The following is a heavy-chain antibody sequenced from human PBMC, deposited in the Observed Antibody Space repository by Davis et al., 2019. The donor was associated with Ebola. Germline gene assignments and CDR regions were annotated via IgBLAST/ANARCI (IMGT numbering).Heavy chain of an antibody. D-gene: IGHD6-19*01. CDR2: IRSDGSVK. CDR3: ARVVAVAGRVSNY. CDR1: GFTFSISG. J-gene: IGHJ4*02. Sequence: GGSLRLSCAASGFTFSISGMHWVRQAPGKGLEWVAFIRSDGSVKYYADSLKGRFTISRDNAKNSLFLHMNSLRAEDTAVYYCARVVAVAGRVSNYWGQGTLVTVSS. V-gene: IGHV3-30*02.